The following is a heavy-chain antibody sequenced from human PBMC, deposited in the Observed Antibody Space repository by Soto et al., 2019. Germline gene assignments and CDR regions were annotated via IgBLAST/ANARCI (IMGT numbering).Heavy chain of an antibody. V-gene: IGHV1-69*01. CDR3: ARGLLLFGESTLYGMAF. CDR2: IIPIFGTA. J-gene: IGHJ6*02. Sequence: QVQLVQSGAEVKNPGSSVKVSCKASGGTFSSYAISWVRQAPGQGREWMGGIIPIFGTANYAQKFKGRVTTSADESPSTVYMDLSSMGSEHTAVYYCARGLLLFGESTLYGMAFWGQGTTVTVSS. D-gene: IGHD3-10*01. CDR1: GGTFSSYA.